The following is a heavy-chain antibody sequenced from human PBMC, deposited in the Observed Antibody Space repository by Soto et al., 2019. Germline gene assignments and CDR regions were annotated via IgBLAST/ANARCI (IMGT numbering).Heavy chain of an antibody. CDR2: IYYSGST. D-gene: IGHD2-2*01. J-gene: IGHJ3*02. V-gene: IGHV4-30-4*01. CDR3: AREGRDIVLVPAAPHDAFDI. CDR1: GGSISSGDYY. Sequence: SETLSLTCTVSGGSISSGDYYWSWIRQPPGKGLEWIGYIYYSGSTYYNPSLKSRVTISVDTSKNQFSLKLSSVTAADTAVYYCAREGRDIVLVPAAPHDAFDIWGQGTMVTVSS.